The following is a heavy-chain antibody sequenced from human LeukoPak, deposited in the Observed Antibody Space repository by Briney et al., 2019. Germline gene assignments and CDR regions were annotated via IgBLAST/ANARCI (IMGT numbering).Heavy chain of an antibody. D-gene: IGHD1-26*01. V-gene: IGHV4-39*01. J-gene: IGHJ4*02. CDR3: ARHLYSGSTYFDC. CDR1: VGSISSSSYY. Sequence: SETLSLTCTVSVGSISSSSYYSAWIRQPPGKGLEWIGSIYYIGSTYYNPSLKSRVSISVDTSKEQCSLKLSSVTPAYTAVYFCARHLYSGSTYFDCWGQGTLVTVSS. CDR2: IYYIGST.